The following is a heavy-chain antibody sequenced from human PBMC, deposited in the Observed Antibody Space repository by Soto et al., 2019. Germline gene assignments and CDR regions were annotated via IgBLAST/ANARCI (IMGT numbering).Heavy chain of an antibody. D-gene: IGHD6-13*01. CDR3: ARGSRHSSSYSGSSFDP. CDR1: GDSVTSGAYY. J-gene: IGHJ5*02. V-gene: IGHV4-31*11. CDR2: IYYSGRT. Sequence: ASETLSLTCAVSGDSVTSGAYYWSWIRQHPGKGLEWIGYIYYSGRTYYNPSLKSRLTISLDTSKDQFSLKLNSVTAADTAVYYCARGSRHSSSYSGSSFDPWGQGTLVTVSS.